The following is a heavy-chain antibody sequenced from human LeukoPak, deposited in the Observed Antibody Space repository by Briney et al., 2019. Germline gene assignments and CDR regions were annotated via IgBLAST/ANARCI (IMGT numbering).Heavy chain of an antibody. CDR3: TTSGSWFGDPPQDY. V-gene: IGHV3-15*01. CDR2: IKSKTDGGTT. D-gene: IGHD3-10*01. CDR1: GFTFSNAW. Sequence: GGSLRLSCAASGFTFSNAWMSWVRQALGKGLEWVGRIKSKTDGGTTDYAAPVKGRFTISRDDSKNTLYLQMNSLKTEDTAVYYCTTSGSWFGDPPQDYWGQGTLVTVSS. J-gene: IGHJ4*02.